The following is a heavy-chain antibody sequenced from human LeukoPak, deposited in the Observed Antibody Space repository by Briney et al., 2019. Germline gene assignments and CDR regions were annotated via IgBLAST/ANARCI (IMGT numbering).Heavy chain of an antibody. J-gene: IGHJ5*02. CDR2: IYPGDSDT. D-gene: IGHD3-9*01. V-gene: IGHV5-51*01. CDR3: ARAHVLRYFDWSVDWFDP. Sequence: GESLKISCKGSGYSFTSYWIGWVRQMPGKGLEWMGIIYPGDSDTRYSPSFQGQVTISADKSISTAYLQWSSLKASDTTMYYCARAHVLRYFDWSVDWFDPWGQGTLVTVSS. CDR1: GYSFTSYW.